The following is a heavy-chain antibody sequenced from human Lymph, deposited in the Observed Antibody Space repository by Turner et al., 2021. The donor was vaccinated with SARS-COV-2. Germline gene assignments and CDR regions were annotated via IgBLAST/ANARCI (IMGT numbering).Heavy chain of an antibody. J-gene: IGHJ6*02. CDR3: ARDLDTAGGMDV. CDR1: GITVSRNY. CDR2: IYSGGSS. V-gene: IGHV3-53*04. D-gene: IGHD5-18*01. Sequence: EVQLVESGGGLVQPGGSVSLSCAASGITVSRNYMSWVRQAPGKGLEWVSVIYSGGSSYYADSVKGRFTISRHNSKNTLYLQMNSLRAEDTAVYYCARDLDTAGGMDVWGQGTTVTVSS.